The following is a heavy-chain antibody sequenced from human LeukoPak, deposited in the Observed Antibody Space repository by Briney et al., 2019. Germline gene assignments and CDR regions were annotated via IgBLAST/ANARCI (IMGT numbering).Heavy chain of an antibody. Sequence: PSETLSLTXTVSGGSISSYYWSWIRQPPGKGLEWIGYIYYSGSTNYNPSLKSRVTISVDTSKNQFSLKLSSVTAADTAVYYCARAVAVFGTYYYMNVWGKGTTVTVSS. CDR3: ARAVAVFGTYYYMNV. CDR2: IYYSGST. CDR1: GGSISSYY. J-gene: IGHJ6*03. D-gene: IGHD6-19*01. V-gene: IGHV4-59*01.